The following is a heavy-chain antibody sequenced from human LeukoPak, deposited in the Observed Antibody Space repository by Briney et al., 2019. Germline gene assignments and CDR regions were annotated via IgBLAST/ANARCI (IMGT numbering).Heavy chain of an antibody. J-gene: IGHJ4*02. Sequence: SVNVCCKASAATFTSYAISWVRHPPAQGIEWMGRIILILGIANYAQKFQGRVTITADRSTSTAYMELSSLRSEDTAVYYCARDRGLRYFAWLEPLDYWGQGTLVTVSS. CDR1: AATFTSYA. V-gene: IGHV1-69*04. D-gene: IGHD3-9*01. CDR3: ARDRGLRYFAWLEPLDY. CDR2: IILILGIA.